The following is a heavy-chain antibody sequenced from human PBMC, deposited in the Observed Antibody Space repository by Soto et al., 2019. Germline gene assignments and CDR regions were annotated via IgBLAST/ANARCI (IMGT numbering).Heavy chain of an antibody. J-gene: IGHJ5*02. CDR2: ISYSGNT. CDR3: ARGVGA. Sequence: QVQLQESGPGLVKPSQTLSLTCIVSGGSISSGVYSWSWIRQRPGKGLEWIGCISYSGNTFYNPSLKSRVTISINTSKNQFSLKLSSVTDADTAVYYCARGVGAWGQGTLVTVSS. CDR1: GGSISSGVYS. D-gene: IGHD3-16*01. V-gene: IGHV4-31*03.